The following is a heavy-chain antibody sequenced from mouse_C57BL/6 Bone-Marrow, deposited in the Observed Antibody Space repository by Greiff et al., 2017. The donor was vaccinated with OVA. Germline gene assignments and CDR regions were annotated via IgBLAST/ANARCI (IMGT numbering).Heavy chain of an antibody. D-gene: IGHD2-3*01. CDR3: ARSYDGYRGYFDY. CDR1: GYTFTSYW. V-gene: IGHV1-69*01. CDR2: IDPSDSYT. J-gene: IGHJ2*01. Sequence: QVQLQQSGAELVMPGASVKLSCKASGYTFTSYWMHWVKQRPGQGLEWIGEIDPSDSYTNYNQKFKGKSTLTVDKSSSTAYMQLSSLTSEDSAVYYCARSYDGYRGYFDYWGQGTTLTVSS.